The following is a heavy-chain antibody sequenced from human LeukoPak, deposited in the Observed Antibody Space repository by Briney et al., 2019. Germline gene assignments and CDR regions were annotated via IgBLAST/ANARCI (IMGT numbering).Heavy chain of an antibody. D-gene: IGHD2-15*01. J-gene: IGHJ4*02. Sequence: GGSLRLSCAASGFSFCTYSMKWGGHAPRRGLLWVSSIIGSDDYKYYSDSLMGGFSISRGNTTNSLYLQTNSLRAEDTALYFCARGYCETSVCYIFLDYWGQGTLVTVSS. CDR2: IIGSDDYK. V-gene: IGHV3-21*01. CDR3: ARGYCETSVCYIFLDY. CDR1: GFSFCTYS.